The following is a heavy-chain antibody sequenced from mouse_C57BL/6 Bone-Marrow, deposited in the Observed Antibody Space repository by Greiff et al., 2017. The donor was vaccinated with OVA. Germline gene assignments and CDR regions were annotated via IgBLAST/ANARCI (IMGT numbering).Heavy chain of an antibody. Sequence: VQLQQSGPELVKPGASVKISCKASGYAFSSSSMNWVKQRPGKGLEWIGRIYPGNGDTNYNEKFKGKATLTADKSSSTVYLQLLSLTSEDSAVYACALYGPYYAMDYWGQGTSVTVSS. V-gene: IGHV1-82*01. D-gene: IGHD1-1*02. CDR2: IYPGNGDT. CDR3: ALYGPYYAMDY. J-gene: IGHJ4*01. CDR1: GYAFSSSS.